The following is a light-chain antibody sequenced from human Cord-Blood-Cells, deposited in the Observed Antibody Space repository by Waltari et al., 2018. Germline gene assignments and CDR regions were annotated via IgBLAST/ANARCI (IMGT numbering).Light chain of an antibody. J-gene: IGLJ3*02. V-gene: IGLV2-14*01. CDR1: SSDDGGYNY. Sequence: QSALTQPASVSGSPGQSITISCTGTSSDDGGYNYVSWYQQHPGKAPKLMIYAVSNRPSGVSNRFSGSKSGNTASLTISGLQAEDEADYYCSSYTSSSRVFGGGTKLTVL. CDR3: SSYTSSSRV. CDR2: AVS.